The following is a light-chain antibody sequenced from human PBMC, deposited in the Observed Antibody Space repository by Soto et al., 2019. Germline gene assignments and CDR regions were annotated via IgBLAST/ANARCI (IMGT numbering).Light chain of an antibody. J-gene: IGKJ1*01. V-gene: IGKV3-15*01. CDR3: QHYNSYPEA. Sequence: VLTQTPVTLSLSPGERATLSCRASQSFRGLLAWYQQKPGQAPRLLIYGASTRATGIPARFSGSGSGTEFTLTISSLQPDDFATYYCQHYNSYPEAFGQGTKVEIK. CDR2: GAS. CDR1: QSFRGL.